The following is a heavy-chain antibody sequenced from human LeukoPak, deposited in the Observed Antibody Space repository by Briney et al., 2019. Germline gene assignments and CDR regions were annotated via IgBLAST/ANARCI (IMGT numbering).Heavy chain of an antibody. Sequence: SETLSLTCAVYGGSFSGYYWSWIRQPPGKGLEWIGSIYYSGSTYYNPSLKSRVTISVDTSKNQLSLKLNSVTATDTAVYYCARHYGPWGQGTLVTVSS. CDR3: ARHYGP. D-gene: IGHD3-16*01. CDR2: IYYSGST. CDR1: GGSFSGYY. V-gene: IGHV4-34*01. J-gene: IGHJ4*02.